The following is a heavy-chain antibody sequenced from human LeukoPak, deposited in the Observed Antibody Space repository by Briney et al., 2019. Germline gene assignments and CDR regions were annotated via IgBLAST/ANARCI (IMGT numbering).Heavy chain of an antibody. D-gene: IGHD2-2*01. CDR2: ISSSGSTI. J-gene: IGHJ4*02. Sequence: GGSLRLSCSASGFTFSDYYMSWIRQAPGKGPEWVSYISSSGSTIYYADSVKGRFTISRDNAKNSLYLQMNSLRAEDTAVYYYASGGGKYQLPTDYWGQGTLVTVSS. CDR1: GFTFSDYY. V-gene: IGHV3-11*04. CDR3: ASGGGKYQLPTDY.